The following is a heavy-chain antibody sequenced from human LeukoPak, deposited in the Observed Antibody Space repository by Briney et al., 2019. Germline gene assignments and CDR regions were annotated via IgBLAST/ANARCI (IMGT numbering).Heavy chain of an antibody. CDR3: ARDYDFWSGSTPLYFDY. Sequence: PGGSLRLSCAASGFTFSSYWMSWVRQAPGKGLEWVANIKQDGSEKYYVDSVKGRFTISRDNAKNSLYLQMNSLRAEDTAVYYCARDYDFWSGSTPLYFDYWGQGTLVTVSS. J-gene: IGHJ4*02. CDR2: IKQDGSEK. V-gene: IGHV3-7*01. D-gene: IGHD3-3*01. CDR1: GFTFSSYW.